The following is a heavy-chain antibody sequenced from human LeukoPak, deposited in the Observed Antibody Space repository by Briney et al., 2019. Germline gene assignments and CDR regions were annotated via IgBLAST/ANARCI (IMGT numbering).Heavy chain of an antibody. V-gene: IGHV3-53*01. J-gene: IGHJ4*02. CDR1: GFTVSSNY. D-gene: IGHD3-22*01. CDR2: IYSGGST. Sequence: GGSLRLSCAASGFTVSSNYMSWVRQAPGKGLEWVSVIYSGGSTYYADSVKGRFTISRDNSKNTLYLQMNSLRAEDTAVYYCASKTYYYDSGYFDYWGQRTLVTVSS. CDR3: ASKTYYYDSGYFDY.